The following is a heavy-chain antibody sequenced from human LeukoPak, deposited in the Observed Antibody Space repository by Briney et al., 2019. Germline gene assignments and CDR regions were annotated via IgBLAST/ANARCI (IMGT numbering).Heavy chain of an antibody. CDR1: GGSILTTNW. CDR2: VHLSGAS. V-gene: IGHV4-4*02. D-gene: IGHD1-26*01. J-gene: IGHJ4*02. CDR3: ARESGAFCPFGF. Sequence: KPSETLSLTCAVSGGSILTTNWWSWVRQPPGKGLEWTGEVHLSGASNYNPSLKSRVSMSIDNSKNQLSLKLTSVTAADTAIYYCARESGAFCPFGFWGQGTLVTVSS.